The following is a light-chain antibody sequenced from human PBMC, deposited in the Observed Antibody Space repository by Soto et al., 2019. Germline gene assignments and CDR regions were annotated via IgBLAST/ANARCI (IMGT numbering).Light chain of an antibody. J-gene: IGKJ5*01. CDR2: AAS. V-gene: IGKV1-9*01. Sequence: DIQLTQSPSSLSASVGDRGTITCRASQGISSYLAWYQQKPGKAPKLLIYAASTLQSGVPLRFSGSGSGTSFTLTISSLQPEDFATYYCQQLLSYPITFGQGTRLEI. CDR1: QGISSY. CDR3: QQLLSYPIT.